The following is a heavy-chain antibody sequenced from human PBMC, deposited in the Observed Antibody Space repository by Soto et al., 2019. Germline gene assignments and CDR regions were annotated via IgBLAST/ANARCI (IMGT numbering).Heavy chain of an antibody. V-gene: IGHV3-23*01. J-gene: IGHJ4*02. CDR3: AKVDIVVVVAAYHFDY. D-gene: IGHD2-15*01. CDR2: ISGSGGST. CDR1: GFTFSSYA. Sequence: GGSLRLSCAASGFTFSSYAMSWVRQAPGKGLEWVSAISGSGGSTYYADSVKGRFTISRDNSKNTLYLQMNSLRAEDTAVYYCAKVDIVVVVAAYHFDYSGQVTLVTVSS.